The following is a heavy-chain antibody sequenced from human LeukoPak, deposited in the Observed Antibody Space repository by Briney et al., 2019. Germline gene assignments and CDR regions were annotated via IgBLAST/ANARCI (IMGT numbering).Heavy chain of an antibody. CDR2: IYYSGST. J-gene: IGHJ6*03. CDR3: ARVKGVRFLEWLLKGGSYYMDV. Sequence: SETLSLTCTVSGGSISSYYWSWIRQPPGKGLEWIGYIYYSGSTNYNPSLKSRVTISVDTSKNQFSLKLSSVTAADTAVYYCARVKGVRFLEWLLKGGSYYMDVWGKGTTVTVSS. V-gene: IGHV4-59*01. CDR1: GGSISSYY. D-gene: IGHD3-3*01.